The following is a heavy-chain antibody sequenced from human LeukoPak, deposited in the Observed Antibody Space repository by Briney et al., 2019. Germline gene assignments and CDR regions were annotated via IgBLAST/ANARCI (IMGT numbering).Heavy chain of an antibody. J-gene: IGHJ4*02. CDR1: GFTFSSYA. CDR3: AKDPYSSSPPYYFDY. V-gene: IGHV3-23*01. CDR2: ISGSGGST. D-gene: IGHD6-6*01. Sequence: SGGSLRLSCAASGFTFSSYAVSWVRQAPGKGLEWVSAISGSGGSTYYADSVKGRFTISRDNSKNTLYLQMNSLRAEDTAVYYCAKDPYSSSPPYYFDYWGQGTLVTVSS.